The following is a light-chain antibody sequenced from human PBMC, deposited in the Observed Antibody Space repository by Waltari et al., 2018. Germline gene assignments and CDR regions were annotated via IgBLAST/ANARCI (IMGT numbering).Light chain of an antibody. CDR2: VNSDGSH. V-gene: IGLV4-69*01. CDR1: SGHSSPP. CDR3: QTWGTGTVV. J-gene: IGLJ3*02. Sequence: QVVLTQSPSASASLGASVKLPCTLPSGHSSPPIACHQHQPNKGPRYWMTVNSDGSHNKGDGIPDRFSGSSSGAERYLTISSLQSDDEADYYCQTWGTGTVVFGGGTKLTVL.